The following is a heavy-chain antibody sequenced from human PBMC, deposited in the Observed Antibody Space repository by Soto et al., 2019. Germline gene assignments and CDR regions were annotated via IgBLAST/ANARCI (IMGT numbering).Heavy chain of an antibody. CDR2: ISYDGSNK. CDR3: ATCCSGPTYHYHGMDV. V-gene: IGHV3-30-3*01. CDR1: GFTFSSYA. J-gene: IGHJ6*02. Sequence: QVQLVESGGGVVQPGRSLRLSCAASGFTFSSYAMHWVRQAPGKGLEWVAVISYDGSNKYYADSVKGRFTISRDNSKNTLYLQMNRRRAEDAAVYYCATCCSGPTYHYHGMDVGGQGTRVTVSS. D-gene: IGHD6-25*01.